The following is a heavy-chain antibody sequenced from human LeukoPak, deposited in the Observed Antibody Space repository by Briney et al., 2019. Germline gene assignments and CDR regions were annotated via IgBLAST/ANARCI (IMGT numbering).Heavy chain of an antibody. V-gene: IGHV1-2*02. CDR3: ARAECSGGSCYAGYWFDP. J-gene: IGHJ5*02. Sequence: ASVKVSCKASGYTFTSYYIHWVRRAPGQGLEWMGWINPNSGGTNYAQKFQGRVTMTRDTSISTAYMELSRLRSDDTAVYYCARAECSGGSCYAGYWFDPWGQGTLVTVSS. CDR2: INPNSGGT. D-gene: IGHD2-15*01. CDR1: GYTFTSYY.